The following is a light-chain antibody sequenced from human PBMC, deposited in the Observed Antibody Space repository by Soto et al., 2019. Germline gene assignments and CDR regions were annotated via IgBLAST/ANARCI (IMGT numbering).Light chain of an antibody. J-gene: IGLJ2*01. CDR2: DSN. Sequence: QSVLTQPPSVSAAPGQKVTISCSGSSSNIGESFVSWYQHLQGTAPKLLIYDSNKRPSGIPDRFSGSQSGTSATLAITGLRTGDEADYYCGTWDSGLNSGIVGGGTKLTVL. V-gene: IGLV1-51*01. CDR1: SSNIGESF. CDR3: GTWDSGLNSGI.